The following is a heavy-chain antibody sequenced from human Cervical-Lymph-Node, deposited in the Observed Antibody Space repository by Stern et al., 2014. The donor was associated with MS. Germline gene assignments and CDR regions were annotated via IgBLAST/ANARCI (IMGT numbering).Heavy chain of an antibody. J-gene: IGHJ4*02. V-gene: IGHV1-18*01. D-gene: IGHD2/OR15-2a*01. CDR1: GYTFTSYG. CDR3: ARDRGQYISLSPGHY. Sequence: QVQLVQSGAEVKKPGASVKVSCTASGYTFTSYGISWVRQAPGQGLEWMGWISAYNDNTNYALQLQGRVTMTTDTSTSTAYMELRSLRSDDTAVYYCARDRGQYISLSPGHYWGQGTLVTVSS. CDR2: ISAYNDNT.